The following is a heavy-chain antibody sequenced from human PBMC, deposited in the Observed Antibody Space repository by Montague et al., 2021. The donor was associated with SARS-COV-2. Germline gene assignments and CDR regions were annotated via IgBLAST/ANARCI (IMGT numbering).Heavy chain of an antibody. J-gene: IGHJ2*01. CDR3: ARRGYYDSAGYHWHLDL. Sequence: SETLSLTCIVSGGSISSSYYWGWIRQPPGKGLEWIGSIYYSGSTYYNPSLKSRVTISVDTSKNQFSLKLDSVTAADTAVYFCARRGYYDSAGYHWHLDLWGRGMLVTVSS. CDR1: GGSISSSYY. V-gene: IGHV4-39*01. CDR2: IYYSGST. D-gene: IGHD3-22*01.